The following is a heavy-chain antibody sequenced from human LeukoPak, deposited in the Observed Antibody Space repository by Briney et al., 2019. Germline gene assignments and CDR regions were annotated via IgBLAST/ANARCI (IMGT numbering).Heavy chain of an antibody. Sequence: ASVKVSCKASGYTFTGYYMHWVRQAPGQGLEWMGWINPSSGRTNYAQNFQDRVAMTRDTSISTAYMELSSLRSDDTAVYFCARGSSIHVLLYHYYYMDVWGKGTTVAVSS. CDR2: INPSSGRT. V-gene: IGHV1-2*02. CDR1: GYTFTGYY. J-gene: IGHJ6*03. D-gene: IGHD2-2*01. CDR3: ARGSSIHVLLYHYYYMDV.